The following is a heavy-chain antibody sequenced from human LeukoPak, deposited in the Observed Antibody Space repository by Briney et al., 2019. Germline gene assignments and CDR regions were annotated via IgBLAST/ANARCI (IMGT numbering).Heavy chain of an antibody. Sequence: SETLSLTCTVSGGSISSYYWSWIRQPPGKGLEWIGYIYYSGSTNYNPSLKSRVTISVDTSKNQFSLKLSSVTAADTAVYYCASSPIIQLGTWFDPWGQGTLVTVSS. D-gene: IGHD1-1*01. CDR3: ASSPIIQLGTWFDP. CDR2: IYYSGST. CDR1: GGSISSYY. V-gene: IGHV4-59*01. J-gene: IGHJ5*02.